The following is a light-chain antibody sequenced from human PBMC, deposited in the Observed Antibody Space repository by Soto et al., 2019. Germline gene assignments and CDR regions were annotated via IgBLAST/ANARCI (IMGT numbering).Light chain of an antibody. J-gene: IGKJ4*01. Sequence: EIVLTQSPGTLSLSPGERATLSCRANQSVSSSYLAWYQQKPGQAPRLLIYGASSRATGIPDRFSGSGSGTDFTLTISRLEPEDFAVYYCQQYGSSPNTFGGGTKVEIK. V-gene: IGKV3-20*01. CDR1: QSVSSSY. CDR3: QQYGSSPNT. CDR2: GAS.